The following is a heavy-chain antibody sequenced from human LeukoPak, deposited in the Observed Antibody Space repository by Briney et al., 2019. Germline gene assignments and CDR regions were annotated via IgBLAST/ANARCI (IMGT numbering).Heavy chain of an antibody. CDR2: IHSSGNT. CDR3: ARQPGATAAFDI. CDR1: GGSINNYY. Sequence: PSETLSLTCVVSGGSINNYYWSWIRQPPGKGLEWIAYIHSSGNTNYNPSFEGRVTLLVDTSKNQLSLRLTSVAAADTAIYYCARQPGATAAFDIWGQGTLVIVSS. D-gene: IGHD4-17*01. V-gene: IGHV4-59*08. J-gene: IGHJ3*02.